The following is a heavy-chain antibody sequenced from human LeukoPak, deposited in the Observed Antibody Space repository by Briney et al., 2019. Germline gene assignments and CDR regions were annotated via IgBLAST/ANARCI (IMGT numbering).Heavy chain of an antibody. Sequence: SETLSLTCTVSGGSISRHFWSWIRQPPGKGLEWIGEINHSGSTNYNPSLKSRVTISVDTSKNQFSLKLSSVTAADTAVYYCASVGAADYWGQGTLVTVSS. CDR2: INHSGST. CDR3: ASVGAADY. J-gene: IGHJ4*02. D-gene: IGHD1-26*01. V-gene: IGHV4-34*01. CDR1: GGSISRHF.